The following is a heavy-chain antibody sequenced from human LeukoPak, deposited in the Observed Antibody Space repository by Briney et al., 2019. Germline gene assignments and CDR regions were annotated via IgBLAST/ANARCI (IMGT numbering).Heavy chain of an antibody. CDR3: ARYHCTSGDCNHLDK. D-gene: IGHD2-21*02. Sequence: SETLSLTCSVSGGSIGGYYWSWIRQPPGRGLEWIGSIFYSGSTSYNPSLKSRVSFSLDTSKNQFSLKLNSVTAADTAVYYCARYHCTSGDCNHLDKWGRGTLVTVSS. CDR2: IFYSGST. V-gene: IGHV4-59*01. J-gene: IGHJ4*02. CDR1: GGSIGGYY.